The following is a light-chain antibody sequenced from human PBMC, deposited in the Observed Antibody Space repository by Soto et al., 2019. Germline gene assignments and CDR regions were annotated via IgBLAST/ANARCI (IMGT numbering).Light chain of an antibody. CDR3: QQRSNWPLT. Sequence: EIVLTQSPATLSLSPGERATLSCRASQSVNASNRAAGIPARFSGSGSGTDFTLTISSLEPEDFAVYYCQQRSNWPLTFGGGTKVEIK. V-gene: IGKV3-11*01. CDR1: QSV. J-gene: IGKJ4*01. CDR2: AS.